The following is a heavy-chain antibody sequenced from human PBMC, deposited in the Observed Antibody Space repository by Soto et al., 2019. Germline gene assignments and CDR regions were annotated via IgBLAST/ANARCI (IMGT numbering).Heavy chain of an antibody. D-gene: IGHD7-27*01. CDR2: LIPLFGTT. J-gene: IGHJ4*02. CDR1: GGTFSGHA. CDR3: ARGPNWGYRFDS. Sequence: QVQLVQSGAEVKKPGSSVKVSCEASGGTFSGHAISWVRQAPGQGPEWMGGLIPLFGTTQHAQNFQDRLTITADKATSTAYMALTSLRFADTAIYYFARGPNWGYRFDSWGQGTLVTVSS. V-gene: IGHV1-69*06.